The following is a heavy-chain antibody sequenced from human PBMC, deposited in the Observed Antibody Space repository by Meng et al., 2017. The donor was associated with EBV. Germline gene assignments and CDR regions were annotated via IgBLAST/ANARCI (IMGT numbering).Heavy chain of an antibody. D-gene: IGHD3-10*01. CDR1: GGPFRYYA. CDR3: ASESGRGYTPDY. CDR2: FLPRLGAP. J-gene: IGHJ4*02. V-gene: IGHV1-69*01. Sequence: VQLVQSAAEVKKPGSSVKVSCKTSGGPFRYYAISWVRQAPGQGLEWLGGFLPRLGAPNYAQKFHGRVKITADESTSTHYMDLSGLRSEDTAIYYCASESGRGYTPDYWGQGTLVTVSS.